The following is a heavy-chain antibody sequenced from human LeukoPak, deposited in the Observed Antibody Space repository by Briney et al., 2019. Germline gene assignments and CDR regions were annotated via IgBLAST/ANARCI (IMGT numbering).Heavy chain of an antibody. D-gene: IGHD3-22*01. CDR1: GYSFSTYW. J-gene: IGHJ4*02. CDR2: IYPGDTAT. V-gene: IGHV5-51*01. Sequence: PGESLKISCKGPGYSFSTYWIGWVRQMPGKGLELMGIIYPGDTATTYSPSFQGQVTISVDKSISTAYLQWSTLKASDTAMYYCARRVNSGYYFDYWAQGTLVTASS. CDR3: ARRVNSGYYFDY.